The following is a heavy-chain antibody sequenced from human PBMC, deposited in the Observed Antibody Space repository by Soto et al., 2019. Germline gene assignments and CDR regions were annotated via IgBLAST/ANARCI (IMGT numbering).Heavy chain of an antibody. CDR1: GYTFTGYY. D-gene: IGHD3-22*01. J-gene: IGHJ3*02. CDR2: INPNSGGT. Sequence: QVQLVQSGAEVKKPGASVKVSCKASGYTFTGYYMHWVRQAPGQGLEWMGWINPNSGGTNYVQKFQGSVNRTRDQSSSTVYMALSRLRSDDTAVYYCARDDSPRCSQPAAFDIWGQGTMVTVSS. CDR3: ARDDSPRCSQPAAFDI. V-gene: IGHV1-2*02.